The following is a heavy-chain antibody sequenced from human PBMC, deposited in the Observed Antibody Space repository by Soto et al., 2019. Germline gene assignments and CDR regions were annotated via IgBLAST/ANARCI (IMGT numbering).Heavy chain of an antibody. CDR1: GYTLTELS. Sequence: ASVKVSCKVSGYTLTELSMHWVRQAPGKGLEWMGGFDPEDGETIYAQKFQGRVTISRDNSKNTLYLQMNSLRAEDTAVYYCAIAYSGSYIGWRQGTLVTVSS. D-gene: IGHD1-26*01. V-gene: IGHV1-24*01. J-gene: IGHJ4*02. CDR3: AIAYSGSYIG. CDR2: FDPEDGET.